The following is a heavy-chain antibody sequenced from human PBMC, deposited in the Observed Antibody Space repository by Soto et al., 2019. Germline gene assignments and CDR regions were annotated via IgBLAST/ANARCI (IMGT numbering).Heavy chain of an antibody. V-gene: IGHV4-30-4*01. CDR2: IYYSGST. D-gene: IGHD3-10*02. Sequence: SETLSLTCTVSGGSISSGDYYWSWIRQPPGKGLEWIGYIYYSGSTYYNPSLKSRVTISVDTSKNQFSLKLSSVTAADTAVYYCARVSGAGVRGYVQYQSQEYWGQGTLVTVSS. CDR3: ARVSGAGVRGYVQYQSQEY. J-gene: IGHJ4*02. CDR1: GGSISSGDYY.